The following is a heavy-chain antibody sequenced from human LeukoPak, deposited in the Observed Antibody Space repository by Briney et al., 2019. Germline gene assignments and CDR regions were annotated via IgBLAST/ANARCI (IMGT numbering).Heavy chain of an antibody. CDR2: ISSSSSYI. CDR1: GFTFSSYS. D-gene: IGHD3-10*01. CDR3: AKEEWFRFDI. Sequence: RGSLRLSCAASGFTFSSYSMNWVRQAPGKGLEWVSSISSSSSYIYYADSVKGRFTISRDNAKNSVYVQMNSLRADDTAVYFCAKEEWFRFDIWGQGTSVTVSS. V-gene: IGHV3-21*01. J-gene: IGHJ4*02.